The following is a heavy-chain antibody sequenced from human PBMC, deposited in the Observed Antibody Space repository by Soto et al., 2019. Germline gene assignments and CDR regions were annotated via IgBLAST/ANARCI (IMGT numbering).Heavy chain of an antibody. J-gene: IGHJ5*01. CDR2: IWYDGTNQ. Sequence: XESLRLSFAASGFTFGNYGMHWVRQAPGKGLEWVALIWYDGTNQNYADSVKGRFTISRDNSKNTLYLQMNTLRAEDAAVYYCVRDGLTGTSLVLDSWGQGTLVTVSS. V-gene: IGHV3-33*01. D-gene: IGHD1-20*01. CDR1: GFTFGNYG. CDR3: VRDGLTGTSLVLDS.